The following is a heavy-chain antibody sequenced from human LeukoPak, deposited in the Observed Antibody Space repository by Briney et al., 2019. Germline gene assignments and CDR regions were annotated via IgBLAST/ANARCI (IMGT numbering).Heavy chain of an antibody. CDR2: ISSSSSYT. V-gene: IGHV3-11*05. J-gene: IGHJ4*02. Sequence: GWSLTLPCAASGFTFSDYYMSWIRQAPGKGLEWVSYISSSSSYTNYPDSVKGRFTLSRDNAKNSLYLQMNSLRAEDTAVYYCARDHIGATGKINDYWGQGTLVTVSS. CDR3: ARDHIGATGKINDY. CDR1: GFTFSDYY. D-gene: IGHD1-26*01.